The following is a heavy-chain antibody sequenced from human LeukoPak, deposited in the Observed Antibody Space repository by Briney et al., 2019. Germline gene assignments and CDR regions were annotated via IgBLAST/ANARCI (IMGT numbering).Heavy chain of an antibody. J-gene: IGHJ4*02. CDR1: GFTFSSYS. CDR3: AKDARQQLILGES. D-gene: IGHD6-13*01. CDR2: ISSSSSYI. V-gene: IGHV3-21*04. Sequence: GGSLRLSCAASGFTFSSYSMNWVRQAPGKGLEWVSSISSSSSYIYYADSVKGRFTISRDNSKNTLYLQMNSLRAEDTAIYYCAKDARQQLILGESWGQGTLVTVSS.